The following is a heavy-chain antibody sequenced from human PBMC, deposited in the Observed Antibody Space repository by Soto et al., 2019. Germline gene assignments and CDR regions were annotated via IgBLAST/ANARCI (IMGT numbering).Heavy chain of an antibody. CDR3: VREFAVPGGK. CDR1: GYRFSSSD. V-gene: IGHV1-8*01. Sequence: QVQLVQSGAEVKKPGDSVKVSCKTSGYRFSSSDINWVRQASGQGLEWVGWMSPNSGNTGFGQKFQGRVTMTKDTARSTAYMALTSLTSEDTAVYYCVREFAVPGGKWGQGTLVTVSA. D-gene: IGHD2-2*01. J-gene: IGHJ4*02. CDR2: MSPNSGNT.